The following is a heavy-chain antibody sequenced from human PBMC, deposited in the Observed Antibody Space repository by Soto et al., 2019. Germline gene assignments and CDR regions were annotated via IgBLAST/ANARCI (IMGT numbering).Heavy chain of an antibody. J-gene: IGHJ4*02. V-gene: IGHV3-30-3*01. CDR2: ISYDGSNK. CDR3: ARTGFVGAATVFGY. Sequence: PGGSLRLSCAASGFTFSSYAMHWVRQAPGKGLEWVAVISYDGSNKYYADSVKGRFTISRDNSKNTLYLQMNSLRAEDTAVYYCARTGFVGAATVFGYWGQGTLVTVSS. D-gene: IGHD2-15*01. CDR1: GFTFSSYA.